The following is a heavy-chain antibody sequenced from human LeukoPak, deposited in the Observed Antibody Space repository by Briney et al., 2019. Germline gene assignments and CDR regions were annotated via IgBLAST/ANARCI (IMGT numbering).Heavy chain of an antibody. V-gene: IGHV3-74*01. J-gene: IGHJ4*02. Sequence: PGGSLRLSCAASGFTFRSYWMHWVRQDPGKGLVWVSRISSDESSTSYADSVKGRFTISRDNAKNTLYLQMNSLRAEDTALYYCARGGHHYHSSGYYGGTNFDYWGQGTLVTVSS. CDR3: ARGGHHYHSSGYYGGTNFDY. D-gene: IGHD3-22*01. CDR2: ISSDESST. CDR1: GFTFRSYW.